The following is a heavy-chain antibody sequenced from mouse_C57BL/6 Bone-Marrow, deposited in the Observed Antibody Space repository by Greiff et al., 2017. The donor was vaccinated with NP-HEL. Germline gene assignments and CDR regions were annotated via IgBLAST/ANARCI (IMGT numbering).Heavy chain of an antibody. D-gene: IGHD2-14*01. CDR3: ARLRYSRYFDV. V-gene: IGHV5-12*01. Sequence: EVQGVESGGGLVQPGGSLKLSCAASGFTFSDYYMYWVRQTPEKRLEWVAYISNGGGSTYYPDTVKGRFTISRDNAKNTLYLQMSRLKSEDTAMYYCARLRYSRYFDVWGTGTTVTVSS. J-gene: IGHJ1*03. CDR2: ISNGGGST. CDR1: GFTFSDYY.